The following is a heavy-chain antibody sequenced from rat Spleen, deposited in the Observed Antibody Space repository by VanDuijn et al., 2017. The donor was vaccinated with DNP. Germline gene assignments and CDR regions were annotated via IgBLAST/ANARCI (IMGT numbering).Heavy chain of an antibody. CDR2: ISYDGSST. J-gene: IGHJ2*01. D-gene: IGHD1-3*01. V-gene: IGHV5-7*01. CDR3: ARLWLSSGDY. Sequence: EVQLVESGGGLVQPGRSLKLSCAASGFTFSDYNMAWVRQAPKKGLEWVATISYDGSSTYYRDSVKGRFTISRDNAKSTLYLQMDSLRSEDTATYYCARLWLSSGDYWGQGVMVTVSS. CDR1: GFTFSDYN.